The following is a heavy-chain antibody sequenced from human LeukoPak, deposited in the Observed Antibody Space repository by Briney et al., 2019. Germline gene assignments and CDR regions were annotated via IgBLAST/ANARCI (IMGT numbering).Heavy chain of an antibody. CDR2: INHSGST. D-gene: IGHD3-16*02. J-gene: IGHJ4*02. CDR1: GGSFSGYY. V-gene: IGHV4-34*01. CDR3: ARGRDYVWGSYRSRPFDY. Sequence: PSETLSLTCAVYGGSFSGYYWSWIRQPPGKGLEWIGEINHSGSTNYNPSLKSRVTISVDTSKNQFSLKLSFVTAADTAVYYCARGRDYVWGSYRSRPFDYWGQGTLVTVSS.